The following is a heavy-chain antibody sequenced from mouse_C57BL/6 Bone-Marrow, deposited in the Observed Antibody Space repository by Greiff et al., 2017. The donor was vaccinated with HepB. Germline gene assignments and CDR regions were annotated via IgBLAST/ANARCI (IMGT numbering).Heavy chain of an antibody. CDR2: IRLKSDNYAT. J-gene: IGHJ4*01. D-gene: IGHD2-4*01. V-gene: IGHV6-3*01. CDR1: GFTFSNYW. CDR3: TGRYDYEDYYAMDY. Sequence: EVKLMESGGGLVQPGGSMKLSCVASGFTFSNYWMNWVRQSPEKGLEWVAQIRLKSDNYATHYAESVKGRFTISRDDSKSSVYLQMNNLRAEDTGIYYCTGRYDYEDYYAMDYWGQGTSVTVSS.